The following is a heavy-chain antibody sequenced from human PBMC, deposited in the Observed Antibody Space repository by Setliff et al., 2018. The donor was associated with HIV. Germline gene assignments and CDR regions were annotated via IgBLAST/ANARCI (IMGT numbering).Heavy chain of an antibody. Sequence: ASVKVSCKASGYTFTNYFIHWVRQAPGQGLEWMEIVNPSDGSTSNSQKFQGRVTMTRDTSTSTVYMEVNSLRSEDTAVYFCARTSSALTTRGEYYFDYWGQGTLVTRLL. V-gene: IGHV1-46*01. CDR1: GYTFTNYF. CDR3: ARTSSALTTRGEYYFDY. CDR2: VNPSDGST. D-gene: IGHD4-4*01. J-gene: IGHJ4*02.